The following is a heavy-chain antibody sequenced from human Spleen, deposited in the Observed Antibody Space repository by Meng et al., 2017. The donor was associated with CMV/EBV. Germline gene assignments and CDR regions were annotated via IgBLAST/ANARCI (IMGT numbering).Heavy chain of an antibody. V-gene: IGHV4-34*01. CDR2: INHSGST. CDR3: ARWIASARRYLDY. CDR1: GGSFSGYY. J-gene: IGHJ4*02. Sequence: GSLRLSCAVYGGSFSGYYWSWIRQPPGKGLEWIGEINHSGSTNYNPSLKSRVTISVDTSKNQFSLKLSSVTAADTAVYYCARWIASARRYLDYWGQGTLVTVSS. D-gene: IGHD2-2*03.